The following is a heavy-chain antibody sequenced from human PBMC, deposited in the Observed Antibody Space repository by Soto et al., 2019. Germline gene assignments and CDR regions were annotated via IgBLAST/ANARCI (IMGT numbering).Heavy chain of an antibody. V-gene: IGHV3-66*01. J-gene: IGHJ1*01. Sequence: PGGSLRLSCEASGFTVSSNYMSWVRQAPGKGLEWVSVIYSGGSTYYADSVKGRFTISRDNSKNTLYLQMNSLRAEDTAVYYCARDMVRGLYPEYFQHWGQGTLVTVSS. D-gene: IGHD3-10*01. CDR2: IYSGGST. CDR1: GFTVSSNY. CDR3: ARDMVRGLYPEYFQH.